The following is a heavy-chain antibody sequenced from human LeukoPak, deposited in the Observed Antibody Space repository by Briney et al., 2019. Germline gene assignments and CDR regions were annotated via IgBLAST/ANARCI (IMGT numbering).Heavy chain of an antibody. CDR2: IYHGGRT. D-gene: IGHD2-21*02. J-gene: IGHJ4*02. CDR3: ARRTTYIGWRPSESPSCFDY. Sequence: SETLSLTCTVSGYSISSGYYWGWIRQTPGKGLEWIGYIYHGGRTDYNPSLKSRVTISVDTSKNQFSLKLSSVTAADTAVYYCARRTTYIGWRPSESPSCFDYWGQGTLVTVSS. V-gene: IGHV4-38-2*02. CDR1: GYSISSGYY.